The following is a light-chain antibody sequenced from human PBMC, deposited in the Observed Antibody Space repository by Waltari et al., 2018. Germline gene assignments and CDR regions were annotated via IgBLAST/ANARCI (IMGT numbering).Light chain of an antibody. CDR3: QQSKIWPA. J-gene: IGKJ1*01. V-gene: IGKV3-15*01. CDR1: QGISSD. CDR2: GAS. Sequence: EIVMTQSPATLSVSPGDRATLSCRASQGISSDLAWYQQKPGQAPRLLIFGASTRATGFPARFSGSGSGTEFTLTISSLQSEDFGVYYCQQSKIWPAFGQGTKVEIK.